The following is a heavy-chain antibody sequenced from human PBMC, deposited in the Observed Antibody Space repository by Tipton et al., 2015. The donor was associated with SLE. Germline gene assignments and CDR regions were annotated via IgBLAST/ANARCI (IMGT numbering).Heavy chain of an antibody. CDR2: IIPIFGTA. CDR3: AAVGYCSSTSCLDRNDAFDI. J-gene: IGHJ3*02. Sequence: QSGPEVKKPGSSVKVSCKASGGTFSSYAISWVRQAPGQGLEWMGGIIPIFGTANYAQKFQGRVTITTDESTSTAYMELSSLRSEDTAVYYCAAVGYCSSTSCLDRNDAFDIWGQGTMVTVSS. V-gene: IGHV1-69*05. D-gene: IGHD2-2*01. CDR1: GGTFSSYA.